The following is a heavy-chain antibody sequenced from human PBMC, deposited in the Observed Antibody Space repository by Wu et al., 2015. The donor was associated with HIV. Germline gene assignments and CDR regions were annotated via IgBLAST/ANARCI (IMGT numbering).Heavy chain of an antibody. CDR1: GYTFTGYY. J-gene: IGHJ6*02. CDR2: INPIFGTA. D-gene: IGHD4-17*01. Sequence: QVQLVQSGAEVKKPGASVKVSCKASGYTFTGYYMHWVRQAPGQGLEWMGWINPIFGTANYAQKFQGRVTITADESTSTAYMELSSLRSEDTAVYYCARGISDDYGDYNHYYGMDVWGQGP. CDR3: ARGISDDYGDYNHYYGMDV. V-gene: IGHV1-69*01.